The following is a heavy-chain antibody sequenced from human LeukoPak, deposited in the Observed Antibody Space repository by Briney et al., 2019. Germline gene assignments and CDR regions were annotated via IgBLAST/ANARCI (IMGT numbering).Heavy chain of an antibody. Sequence: PSETLSLTCAVYGGSFSGYYWSWIRQPPGKGLEWIGEINHSGSTNYNPSLKSRVTISVDTSKNQFSLKLSSVTAADMAVYYCARGLWFGELLFDPWGQGTLVTVSS. CDR2: INHSGST. V-gene: IGHV4-34*01. CDR1: GGSFSGYY. D-gene: IGHD3-10*01. CDR3: ARGLWFGELLFDP. J-gene: IGHJ5*02.